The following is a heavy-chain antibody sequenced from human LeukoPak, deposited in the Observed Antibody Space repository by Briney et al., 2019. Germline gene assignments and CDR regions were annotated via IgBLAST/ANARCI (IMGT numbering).Heavy chain of an antibody. Sequence: SETLSLTRAVYGGSLSGYYWSWIRDPPGKGLEWIGETNHSGSTNYNTSLKSRVTISVDRSKNQFSLKLSSVAAADTAVYYCARYGGNVVVPAVLDYWGQGTLVTVSS. D-gene: IGHD2-2*01. CDR2: TNHSGST. J-gene: IGHJ4*02. CDR1: GGSLSGYY. CDR3: ARYGGNVVVPAVLDY. V-gene: IGHV4-34*01.